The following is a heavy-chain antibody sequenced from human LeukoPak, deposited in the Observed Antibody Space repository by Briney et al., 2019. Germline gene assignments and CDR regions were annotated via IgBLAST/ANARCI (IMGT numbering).Heavy chain of an antibody. CDR1: AFTFSRYW. Sequence: GGSLRLSCAASAFTFSRYWTTWVRQAPGKGLEWVANINEDGSEKYYLDSVRGRFTISRDNSKNTLYLQMNSLRAEDTAVYYCAKDPIWWNYFDYWGQGTLVTVSS. CDR2: INEDGSEK. V-gene: IGHV3-7*01. CDR3: AKDPIWWNYFDY. J-gene: IGHJ4*02. D-gene: IGHD2-8*02.